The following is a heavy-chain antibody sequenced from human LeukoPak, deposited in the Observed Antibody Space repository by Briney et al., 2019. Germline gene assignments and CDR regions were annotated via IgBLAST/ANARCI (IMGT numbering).Heavy chain of an antibody. CDR3: AKHSSDTGGYSILPYFDY. V-gene: IGHV3-23*01. J-gene: IGHJ4*02. CDR2: ISGSGDST. CDR1: GFTFSSYA. D-gene: IGHD3-22*01. Sequence: PGGSLRLSCAASGFTFSSYAMSWVRQAPGKGLEWVSAISGSGDSTYYADSVKGRFTISRDNSKNTLYLQMNSLRAEDTAVYYCAKHSSDTGGYSILPYFDYCGEGTLVTVSS.